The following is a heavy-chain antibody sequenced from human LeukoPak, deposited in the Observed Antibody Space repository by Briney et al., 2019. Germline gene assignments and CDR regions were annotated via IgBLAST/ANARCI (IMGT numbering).Heavy chain of an antibody. CDR3: ARDPSYDDILTGYSRPNPFDY. V-gene: IGHV1-18*01. CDR1: GYTFTSYG. Sequence: ASVKVSCKASGYTFTSYGISWLRQAPGQGLEWMGWISAYNGNTNYAQKLQGRVTMTTDTSTSTAYMELRSLRSDDTAVYYCARDPSYDDILTGYSRPNPFDYWGQGTLVTVSS. D-gene: IGHD3-9*01. J-gene: IGHJ4*02. CDR2: ISAYNGNT.